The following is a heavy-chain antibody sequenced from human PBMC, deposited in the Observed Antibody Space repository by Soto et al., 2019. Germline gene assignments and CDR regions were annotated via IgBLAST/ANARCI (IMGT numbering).Heavy chain of an antibody. CDR1: GFTFSSYD. CDR2: IGTAGDT. Sequence: QPGGSLRLSCAASGFTFSSYDMHWVRQATGEGLEWVSAIGTAGDTYYPGSVKGRFTISRENAKNSLYLQMNSLRAGDTAVYYCASLRPKLGWSGYYVYCGQATLLTLSS. CDR3: ASLRPKLGWSGYYVY. J-gene: IGHJ4*02. D-gene: IGHD3-3*01. V-gene: IGHV3-13*01.